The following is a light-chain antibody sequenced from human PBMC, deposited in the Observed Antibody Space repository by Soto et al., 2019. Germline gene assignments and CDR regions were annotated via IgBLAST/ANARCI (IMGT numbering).Light chain of an antibody. Sequence: SYELTQPPSVSVSPGQTASITCSGDKLGDNYVSWYHQKPGQSPVLVIYHDTKRPSGIPERFSGSNSGTTATLTISGTQTMDEAYYYCQELDSSTAVVFGGGTKVTVL. J-gene: IGLJ2*01. CDR2: HDT. V-gene: IGLV3-1*01. CDR3: QELDSSTAVV. CDR1: KLGDNY.